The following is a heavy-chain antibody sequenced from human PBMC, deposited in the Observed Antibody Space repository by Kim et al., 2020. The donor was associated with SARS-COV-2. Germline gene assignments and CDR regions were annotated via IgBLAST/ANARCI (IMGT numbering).Heavy chain of an antibody. CDR2: IYYSGST. CDR3: ARSSTEQSIAAAGPLGY. CDR1: GGSISSGGYY. D-gene: IGHD6-13*01. V-gene: IGHV4-31*03. Sequence: SETLSLTCTVSGGSISSGGYYWSWIRQHPGKGLEWIGYIYYSGSTYYNPSLKSRVTISVDTSKNQFSLKLSSVTAADTAVYYCARSSTEQSIAAAGPLGYWGQGTLVTVSS. J-gene: IGHJ4*02.